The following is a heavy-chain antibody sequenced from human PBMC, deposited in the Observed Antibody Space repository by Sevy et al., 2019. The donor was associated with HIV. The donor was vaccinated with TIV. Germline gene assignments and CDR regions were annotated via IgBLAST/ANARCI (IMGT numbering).Heavy chain of an antibody. CDR3: VKGGVTWELLDY. V-gene: IGHV3-30*18. D-gene: IGHD1-26*01. CDR1: GFIFSSYG. Sequence: GGSLRLSCAASGFIFSSYGMHWVRQAPGKGLEWVTIISYDGSSKYYEDSVKGRFTISRDNSENILYLQMNCLRTDDTAVYYCVKGGVTWELLDYWGQGTLVTVSS. J-gene: IGHJ4*02. CDR2: ISYDGSSK.